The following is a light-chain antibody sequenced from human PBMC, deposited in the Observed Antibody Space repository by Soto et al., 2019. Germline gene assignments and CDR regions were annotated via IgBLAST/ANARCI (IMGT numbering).Light chain of an antibody. CDR1: QSVSSSY. V-gene: IGKV3-20*01. Sequence: DIGFTQSPGTLSLSPGERATLSCRASQSVSSSYLAWYQQKPGQAPRLLIYGASRRATGIPDRFSGSGSGPDFTLTISRLEPEDFAVYYCQQYGSAPTITFGQWTRLEIK. CDR3: QQYGSAPTIT. J-gene: IGKJ5*01. CDR2: GAS.